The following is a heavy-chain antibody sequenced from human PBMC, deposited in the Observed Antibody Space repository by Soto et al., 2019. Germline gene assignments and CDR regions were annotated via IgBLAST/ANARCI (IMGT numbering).Heavy chain of an antibody. CDR3: ARVSTIFGVVIHFDY. Sequence: EVQLVESGGGLVQPGGSLRLSCAASGFTFSSYWMSWVRQAPGKRLEWVANKKQDGSEKYYVDSVKGRFTISRDNAKNSLYLQMNGLRAEDTAVYYCARVSTIFGVVIHFDYWGQGTLVTVSS. J-gene: IGHJ4*02. V-gene: IGHV3-7*01. D-gene: IGHD3-3*01. CDR1: GFTFSSYW. CDR2: KKQDGSEK.